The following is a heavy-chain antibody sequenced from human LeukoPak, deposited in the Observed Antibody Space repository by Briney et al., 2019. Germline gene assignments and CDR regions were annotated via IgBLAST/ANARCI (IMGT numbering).Heavy chain of an antibody. D-gene: IGHD6-6*01. V-gene: IGHV4-34*01. J-gene: IGHJ5*02. Sequence: SETLSLTCGVYGGPFSGYHWTWIRLRPGKGLEWIGDIDHSGSTHCNPSLKSRVTISLDTSNNQFSLKLNSVTAADTAVYYCARGFPSSSRWFDPWGQGTLVTVSS. CDR3: ARGFPSSSRWFDP. CDR2: IDHSGST. CDR1: GGPFSGYH.